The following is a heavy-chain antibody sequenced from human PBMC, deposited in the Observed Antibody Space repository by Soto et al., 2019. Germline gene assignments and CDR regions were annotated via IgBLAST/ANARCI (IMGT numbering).Heavy chain of an antibody. CDR3: AGVSDYYYSMDV. J-gene: IGHJ6*02. CDR1: GFTFSDYY. V-gene: IGHV3-72*01. D-gene: IGHD3-10*01. CDR2: SKNKAKRYTT. Sequence: EVQLVESGGGLVQPGGSLRLSCAASGFTFSDYYMDWVRQAPGKGLEWVGRSKNKAKRYTTEYAASVKGRLTISRDDLKKLLYLQMNSLKTEDTAVYYCAGVSDYYYSMDVWGQGTTVTVSS.